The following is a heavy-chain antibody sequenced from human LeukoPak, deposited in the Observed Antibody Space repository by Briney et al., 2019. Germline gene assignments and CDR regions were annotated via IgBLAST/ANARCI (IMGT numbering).Heavy chain of an antibody. V-gene: IGHV4-59*01. CDR1: GGSISSYY. J-gene: IGHJ3*02. CDR2: IYYSGST. CDR3: ARSLRDSSGYLEDASDI. D-gene: IGHD3-22*01. Sequence: SETLSLTCTVSGGSISSYYWSWIRQPPGKGLEWIGYIYYSGSTNYNPSLKSRVTISVDTSKNQFSLKLSSVTAADTAVYYCARSLRDSSGYLEDASDIWGQGTMVTVSS.